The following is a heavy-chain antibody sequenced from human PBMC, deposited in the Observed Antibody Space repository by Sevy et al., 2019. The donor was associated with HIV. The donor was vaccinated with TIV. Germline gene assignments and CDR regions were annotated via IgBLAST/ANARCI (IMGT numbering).Heavy chain of an antibody. CDR1: GYTFTSYG. Sequence: ASVKVSCKASGYTFTSYGISWVRQAPGQGLEWMGWISAYNGNTNYAQKLQGRVTMTTDTSTSTAYMELRSLRSDDTAVYYSARDPRVGSTSRGEYYYGMDVWGQGTTVTVSS. V-gene: IGHV1-18*01. CDR2: ISAYNGNT. D-gene: IGHD2-2*01. CDR3: ARDPRVGSTSRGEYYYGMDV. J-gene: IGHJ6*02.